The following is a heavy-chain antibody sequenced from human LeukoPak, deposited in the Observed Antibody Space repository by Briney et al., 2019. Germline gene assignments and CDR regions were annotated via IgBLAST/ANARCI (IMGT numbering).Heavy chain of an antibody. Sequence: ASVKVSCKASGYTFTSYYMHWVRQAPGQGLEWMGIINPSGGSTSYAQKFQGRVTMTRDTSTSTVYMELSSLRAEDTAVYYCARARRGNGYYIWGQGTLVTVSS. J-gene: IGHJ4*02. CDR3: ARARRGNGYYI. CDR2: INPSGGST. CDR1: GYTFTSYY. D-gene: IGHD3-22*01. V-gene: IGHV1-46*01.